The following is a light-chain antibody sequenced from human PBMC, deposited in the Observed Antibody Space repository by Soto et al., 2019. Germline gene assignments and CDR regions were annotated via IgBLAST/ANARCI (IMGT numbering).Light chain of an antibody. CDR1: SSDVGGYNY. Sequence: QSVLTQPPSASGSPGQSVAISCTGTSSDVGGYNYVSWYQQYPGKAPKLMIYDVSNRPSGVSNRFSGSKSGNTASLTISGLQAEDEADYYCSSYTSSSTGVFGTGTKVTVL. V-gene: IGLV2-14*01. J-gene: IGLJ1*01. CDR3: SSYTSSSTGV. CDR2: DVS.